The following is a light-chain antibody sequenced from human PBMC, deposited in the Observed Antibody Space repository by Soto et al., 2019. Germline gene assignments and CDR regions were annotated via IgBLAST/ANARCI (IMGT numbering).Light chain of an antibody. Sequence: ETVMTQSPATLSVSPGERPTLSCRASQSVSSNLAWYQQKPGQAPRLLIYDASTRATGIPARFSGSGSGTEFTLTISSLQSEDLAVDYCQQYNTWPLTFGPGTKVDIK. J-gene: IGKJ3*01. V-gene: IGKV3-15*01. CDR3: QQYNTWPLT. CDR2: DAS. CDR1: QSVSSN.